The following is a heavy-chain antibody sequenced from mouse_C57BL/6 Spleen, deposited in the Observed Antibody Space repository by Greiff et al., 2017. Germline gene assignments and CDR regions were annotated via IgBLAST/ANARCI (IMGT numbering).Heavy chain of an antibody. D-gene: IGHD1-1*01. V-gene: IGHV1-69*01. CDR2: IDPSDSYT. J-gene: IGHJ4*01. CDR3: ARGLLRRAMDY. Sequence: QQPGAELVMPGASVKLSCKASGYTFTSYWMHWVKQRPGQGLEWIGEIDPSDSYTNYNQKFKGKSTLTVDKSSSTAYMQLSSLTSEDSAVYYCARGLLRRAMDYWGQGTSVTVSS. CDR1: GYTFTSYW.